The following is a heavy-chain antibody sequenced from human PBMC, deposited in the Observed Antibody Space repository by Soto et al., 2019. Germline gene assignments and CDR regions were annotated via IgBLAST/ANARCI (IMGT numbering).Heavy chain of an antibody. CDR2: ISGSGGST. D-gene: IGHD3-22*01. Sequence: GGSLRLSCGASGFTFSSYAMSWVRQAPGKGLEWVSAISGSGGSTYYADSVKGRFTISRDNSKNTLYLQMNSLRAEDTAVYYCAKVVGYYYDSSGYYTGEYYFDYWGQGTLVTVSS. V-gene: IGHV3-23*01. CDR1: GFTFSSYA. J-gene: IGHJ4*02. CDR3: AKVVGYYYDSSGYYTGEYYFDY.